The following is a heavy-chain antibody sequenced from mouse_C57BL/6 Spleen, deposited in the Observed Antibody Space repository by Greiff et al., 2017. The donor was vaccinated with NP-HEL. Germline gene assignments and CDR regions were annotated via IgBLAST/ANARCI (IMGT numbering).Heavy chain of an antibody. CDR1: GYSFTGYY. CDR3: ARSGDYEGCAY. D-gene: IGHD2-4*01. Sequence: VQLQQSGPELVKPGASVKISCKASGYSFTGYYMNWVKQSPEKSLEWIGEINPSTGGTTYNQKFKAKATLTVDKSSSTAYMQLKSLTSEDSAVYYCARSGDYEGCAYWGQGTLVTVSA. J-gene: IGHJ3*01. CDR2: INPSTGGT. V-gene: IGHV1-42*01.